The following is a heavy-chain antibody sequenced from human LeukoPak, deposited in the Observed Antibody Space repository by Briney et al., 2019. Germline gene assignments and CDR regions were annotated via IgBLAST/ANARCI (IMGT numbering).Heavy chain of an antibody. D-gene: IGHD2-15*01. CDR1: GVSISSGDHY. CDR3: ARGGGGEGY. Sequence: PSETLSLTCTVSGVSISSGDHYWRGIRQPPGKGLEWIGYIYYSGSTYYNPSLKSRVTISVDTSKNQFSLKLSSVTAADTAVYYCARGGGGEGYWGQGTLVTVSS. V-gene: IGHV4-30-4*01. CDR2: IYYSGST. J-gene: IGHJ4*02.